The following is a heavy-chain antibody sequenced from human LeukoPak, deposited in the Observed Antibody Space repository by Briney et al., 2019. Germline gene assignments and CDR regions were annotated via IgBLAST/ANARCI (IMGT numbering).Heavy chain of an antibody. D-gene: IGHD3-22*01. V-gene: IGHV3-53*01. Sequence: PGGSLRLSCAASGFTVSSNYMSWVRQAPGKGLEWVSLIYSGGSTYYADSVKGRFTISRDDPQNTLYLQVNSLRAEDTAVYYCARQAYSSGRYFPFDYWGQGTLVTVSS. J-gene: IGHJ4*02. CDR3: ARQAYSSGRYFPFDY. CDR1: GFTVSSNY. CDR2: IYSGGST.